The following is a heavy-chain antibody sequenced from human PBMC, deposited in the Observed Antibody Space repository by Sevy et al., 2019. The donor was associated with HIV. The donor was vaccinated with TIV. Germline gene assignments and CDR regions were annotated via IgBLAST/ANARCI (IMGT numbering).Heavy chain of an antibody. Sequence: GGSLRLSCAASGFTFSSYWMHWVRQAPGKGLVWVSRINGEGSSTTYADSVKGRFTFSRDNAKNTLYLQMNSLRAEDTAVYYCARARGITGTTGFDYWGQGTLVTVSS. CDR1: GFTFSSYW. D-gene: IGHD1-20*01. CDR2: INGEGSST. J-gene: IGHJ4*02. CDR3: ARARGITGTTGFDY. V-gene: IGHV3-74*01.